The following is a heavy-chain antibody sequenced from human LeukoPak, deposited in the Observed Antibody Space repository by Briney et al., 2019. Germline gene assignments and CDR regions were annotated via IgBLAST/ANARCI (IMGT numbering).Heavy chain of an antibody. Sequence: GGSLRLSCAASGFTFSNYWVHWVRQAPGKGLVWVSRINRDGSTTNYADSVKGRFTVSRDNAKNTLNLQMNSLRAEDTAVYYCARGKKSGESSGIDYWGQGTLVTVSS. D-gene: IGHD3-10*01. J-gene: IGHJ4*02. CDR3: ARGKKSGESSGIDY. CDR1: GFTFSNYW. CDR2: INRDGSTT. V-gene: IGHV3-74*01.